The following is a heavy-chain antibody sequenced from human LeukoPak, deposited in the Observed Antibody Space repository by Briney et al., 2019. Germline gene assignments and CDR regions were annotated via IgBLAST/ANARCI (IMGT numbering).Heavy chain of an antibody. V-gene: IGHV3-48*03. CDR1: GFTFSSYE. J-gene: IGHJ6*02. CDR2: ISSSDTTI. D-gene: IGHD5-24*01. CDR3: ARSRRDNYYYYYGMDV. Sequence: PGGSLRLSCAASGFTFSSYEMTWVRQAPGKGLEWVSNISSSDTTIHYADSVKGRFTISRDNARNSLYLQMNSLRAEDTAVYYCARSRRDNYYYYYGMDVWGQGTTLTVSS.